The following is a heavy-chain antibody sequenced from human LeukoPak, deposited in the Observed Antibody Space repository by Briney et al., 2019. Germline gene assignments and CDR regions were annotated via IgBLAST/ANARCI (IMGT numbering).Heavy chain of an antibody. D-gene: IGHD5-18*01. J-gene: IGHJ4*02. CDR1: GYTLTALS. Sequence: ASVKVSCKVSGYTLTALSRHWVRQAPGKGLEWMGGFDPEDGETIYAQKFQGRVTMTEDTSTDTAYMELSRLRSDDTAMYYCAKDQGRGYTYGLYYFDYWGQGTLVTVSS. V-gene: IGHV1-24*01. CDR3: AKDQGRGYTYGLYYFDY. CDR2: FDPEDGET.